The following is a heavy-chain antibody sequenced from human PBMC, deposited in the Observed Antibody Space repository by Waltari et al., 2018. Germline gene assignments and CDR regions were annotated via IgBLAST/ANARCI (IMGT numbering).Heavy chain of an antibody. V-gene: IGHV3-7*03. Sequence: LRLSCVASGFPLRMYSMSWVRQAPGKGLEWVANIRFDGTGQYYVDSVRGRFTISRDNTRNSLYLQMNGLRDEDTAVYYGARGSAAFVRFWDSWCQGTLVTVSS. D-gene: IGHD3-10*01. CDR2: IRFDGTGQ. CDR3: ARGSAAFVRFWDS. J-gene: IGHJ4*02. CDR1: GFPLRMYS.